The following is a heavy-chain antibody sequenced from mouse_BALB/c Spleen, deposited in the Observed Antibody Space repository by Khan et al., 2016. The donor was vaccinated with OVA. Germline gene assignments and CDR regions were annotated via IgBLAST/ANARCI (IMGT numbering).Heavy chain of an antibody. CDR2: INPSTGYT. V-gene: IGHV1-7*01. D-gene: IGHD1-1*01. CDR1: GYTFTSYW. J-gene: IGHJ3*01. CDR3: ANHGSSSAWLTY. Sequence: VQLQESGAELAKPGASVKMSCKASGYTFTSYWMYWVKQRPGQGLEWIGYINPSTGYTEYNQRFKDKATLTADKSSSTAYMQLSSLTSEESAVYYCANHGSSSAWLTYWGQGTLVTVSA.